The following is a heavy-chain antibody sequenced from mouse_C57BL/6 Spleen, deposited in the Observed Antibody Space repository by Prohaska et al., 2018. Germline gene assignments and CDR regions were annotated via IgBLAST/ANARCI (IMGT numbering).Heavy chain of an antibody. J-gene: IGHJ3*01. V-gene: IGHV1-81*01. Sequence: TFTRYAIIWVKQRTLLGLERIGEIYPRSGNTYYNEKFKGKATLTADKSSSATNMERRGQTSEDCAVYYGASGGYPWMDYWGQGTLVTVSA. CDR1: TFTRYA. CDR3: ASGGYPWMDY. D-gene: IGHD2-2*01. CDR2: IYPRSGNT.